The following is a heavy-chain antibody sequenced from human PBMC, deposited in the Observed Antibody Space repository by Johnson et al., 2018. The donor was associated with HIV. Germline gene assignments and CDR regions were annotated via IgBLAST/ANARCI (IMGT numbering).Heavy chain of an antibody. Sequence: QVQLVESGGGLVKPGGSLRLSCAASGFTFSDYYMSWIRQAPGKWLEWVASISYDGSDKYHADSLKGRFTISRDSSKNTLYLEMNTLRPEDTAMYYCARSPGEADAFDIWGQGTMVTVSS. CDR2: ISYDGSDK. D-gene: IGHD3-10*01. V-gene: IGHV3-30*03. J-gene: IGHJ3*02. CDR1: GFTFSDYY. CDR3: ARSPGEADAFDI.